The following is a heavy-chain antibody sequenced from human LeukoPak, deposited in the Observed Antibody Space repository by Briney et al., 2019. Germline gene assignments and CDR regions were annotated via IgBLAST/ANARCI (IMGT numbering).Heavy chain of an antibody. CDR3: ARQSKVSPVYP. Sequence: PSETLSLTCTVSGYSLNSGYFWGWIRQPPGKRLEWIGSISHSGTTYYSPSLRSRVTISVDTSNNQFSLKLSSVTAADTAVYYCARQSKVSPVYPWGQGTLVTVSS. CDR1: GYSLNSGYF. D-gene: IGHD5/OR15-5a*01. CDR2: ISHSGTT. J-gene: IGHJ5*02. V-gene: IGHV4-38-2*02.